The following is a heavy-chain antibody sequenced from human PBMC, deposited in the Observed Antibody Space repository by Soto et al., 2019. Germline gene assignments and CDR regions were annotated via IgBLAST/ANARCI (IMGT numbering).Heavy chain of an antibody. CDR3: ARDRGVRYYYYGMDV. V-gene: IGHV3-30-3*01. J-gene: IGHJ6*02. CDR1: GFTFSSYA. CDR2: ISYDGSNK. D-gene: IGHD3-10*01. Sequence: GGSLRLSCAASGFTFSSYAMHWVRQAPGKGLEWVAVISYDGSNKYYADSVKGRFTISRDNSKNTLYLQMNSLRAEDTAVYYCARDRGVRYYYYGMDVWGQGTTVTVSS.